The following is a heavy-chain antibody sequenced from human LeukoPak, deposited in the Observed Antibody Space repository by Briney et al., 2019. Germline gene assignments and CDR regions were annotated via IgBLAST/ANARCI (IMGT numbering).Heavy chain of an antibody. Sequence: GGSLRLSCAASGFTFSSYSMNWVRQAPGKGLEWVSSISSSSSYIYYADSVKGRFTISRDNAKNSLYLQMNSLRAEDTAVYYCAREAPAAEWLRLDFDYWGPGTLVTVSS. CDR3: AREAPAAEWLRLDFDY. J-gene: IGHJ4*02. CDR2: ISSSSSYI. CDR1: GFTFSSYS. V-gene: IGHV3-21*01. D-gene: IGHD5-12*01.